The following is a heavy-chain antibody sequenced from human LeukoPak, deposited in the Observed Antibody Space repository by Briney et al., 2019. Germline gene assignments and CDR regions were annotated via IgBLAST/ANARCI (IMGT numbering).Heavy chain of an antibody. V-gene: IGHV3-15*01. D-gene: IGHD6-13*01. CDR1: GFTFSNAW. CDR3: AKLPHSSSWHGAFDY. CDR2: IKTKTDGGTT. J-gene: IGHJ4*02. Sequence: KPGGSLRLSCAASGFTFSNAWVTWVRQAPGKGLEWVGRIKTKTDGGTTDYAAPVKSRFIISRDDSKNTLYLQMNSLKTEDTAVYYCAKLPHSSSWHGAFDYWGQGTLVTVSS.